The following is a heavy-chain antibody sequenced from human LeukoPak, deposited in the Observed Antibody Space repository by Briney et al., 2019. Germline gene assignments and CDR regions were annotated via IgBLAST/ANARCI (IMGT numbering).Heavy chain of an antibody. Sequence: GGSLRLSCAASEFTFSIYAMSWVRQAPGKGLEWVSTVSPSGDSTDYADSVKGRFTISRDNSKNTLYLQMNGLRAEDTAVYYCAKDPLGYCSGSSCFHYFDYWGQGTLVTVSS. CDR2: VSPSGDST. CDR3: AKDPLGYCSGSSCFHYFDY. CDR1: EFTFSIYA. V-gene: IGHV3-23*01. J-gene: IGHJ4*02. D-gene: IGHD2-15*01.